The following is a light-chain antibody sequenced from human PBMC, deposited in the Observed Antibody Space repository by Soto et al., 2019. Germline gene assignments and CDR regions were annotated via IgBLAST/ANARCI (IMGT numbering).Light chain of an antibody. CDR1: QNILYSSNNKNY. J-gene: IGKJ2*01. Sequence: DIVMTQSPDSLAVSLGERATINCKSSQNILYSSNNKNYLTWYQQKPGQPPKGVIYWASTRESGVPDRFSGSGSGTNFTLTISSLQTEDVAVYYCQQYFSTPYTFGQGTKLEIK. CDR2: WAS. V-gene: IGKV4-1*01. CDR3: QQYFSTPYT.